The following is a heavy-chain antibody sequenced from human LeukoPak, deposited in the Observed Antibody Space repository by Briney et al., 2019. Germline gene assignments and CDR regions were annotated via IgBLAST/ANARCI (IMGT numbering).Heavy chain of an antibody. J-gene: IGHJ4*02. D-gene: IGHD3-16*02. CDR1: GYSISSGYY. CDR2: IYHSGST. CDR3: ARGWYDYVWGSYRHPRENYFDY. Sequence: PSETLSLTCTVSGYSISSGYYWGWIRQPPGKGLEWIGSIYHSGSTYYNPSLKSRVTISVDTSKNQFSLKLSSVTAADTAVYYCARGWYDYVWGSYRHPRENYFDYWGQGTLVTVSS. V-gene: IGHV4-38-2*02.